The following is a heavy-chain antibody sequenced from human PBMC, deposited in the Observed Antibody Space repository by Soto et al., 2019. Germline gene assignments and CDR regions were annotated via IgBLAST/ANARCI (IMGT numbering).Heavy chain of an antibody. J-gene: IGHJ6*02. Sequence: EVQLVESGGGLVKPGGSLRLSCAASGFTFSSYSMNWVRQAPGKGLEWVSSISSGSSYIYYADSVKGRFTISRDNAKNSLDLQMNSLRAEDTAVYYCAISSGGSGKLWNYYGMDVWGQGTTVTVSS. V-gene: IGHV3-21*06. D-gene: IGHD3-10*01. CDR2: ISSGSSYI. CDR1: GFTFSSYS. CDR3: AISSGGSGKLWNYYGMDV.